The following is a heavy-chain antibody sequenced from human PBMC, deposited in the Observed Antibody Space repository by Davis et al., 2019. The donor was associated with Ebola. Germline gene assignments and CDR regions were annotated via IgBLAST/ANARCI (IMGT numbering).Heavy chain of an antibody. CDR3: ASLRRSITGFDDGYDI. CDR2: IYTGDSDT. Sequence: GESLKISCKDSENSFSTYWIGWVRQMPGKGLEWMGLIYTGDSDTRHSPSFRGQVTISADKSTRTAYLQWSSLKASDTAIYYCASLRRSITGFDDGYDIWGQGTMVTVSS. V-gene: IGHV5-51*01. CDR1: ENSFSTYW. J-gene: IGHJ3*02. D-gene: IGHD3-9*01.